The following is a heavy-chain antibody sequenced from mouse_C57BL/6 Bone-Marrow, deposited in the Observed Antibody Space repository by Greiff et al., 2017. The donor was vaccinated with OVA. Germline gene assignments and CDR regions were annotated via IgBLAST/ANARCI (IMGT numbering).Heavy chain of an antibody. V-gene: IGHV1-81*01. CDR1: GYTFTSYG. CDR3: ASPYGKAWFAY. CDR2: IYPRSGNT. D-gene: IGHD2-1*01. Sequence: VQLQQSGAELARPGASVKLSCKASGYTFTSYGISWVKQRTGQGLEWIGEIYPRSGNTYYNEKFKGKATLTADKSSSTAYMELRSLTSEDSAVYFCASPYGKAWFAYWGQGTLVTVSA. J-gene: IGHJ3*01.